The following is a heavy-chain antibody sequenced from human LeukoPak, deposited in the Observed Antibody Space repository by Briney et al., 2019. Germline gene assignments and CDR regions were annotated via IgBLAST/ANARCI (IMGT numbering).Heavy chain of an antibody. CDR2: ISGTGGRT. V-gene: IGHV3-23*01. CDR3: AKEPASWGWFVP. CDR1: GFTFSSYD. J-gene: IGHJ5*02. Sequence: GGSLRLSCAASGFTFSSYDMSWVRQAPGKGLEWVSDISGTGGRTYYADSVKGRFTIPRDNYKHTLYLQMNSLRAEDTAVYYCAKEPASWGWFVPWGQGTLVAVSS. D-gene: IGHD7-27*01.